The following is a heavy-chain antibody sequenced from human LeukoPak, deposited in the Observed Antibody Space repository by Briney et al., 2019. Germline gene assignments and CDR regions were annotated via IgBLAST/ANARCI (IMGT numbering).Heavy chain of an antibody. CDR3: ARTYFYDKGPYSNRFDP. Sequence: ASVKVSCKASGYTFINYDIIWVRQATGQGLEWMGWINPNSGNTGYAQKFQGRVTITRKTSISTAYMELSSLRSEDTAVYYCARTYFYDKGPYSNRFDPWGQGTLVTVSS. CDR1: GYTFINYD. D-gene: IGHD3-22*01. V-gene: IGHV1-8*01. J-gene: IGHJ5*02. CDR2: INPNSGNT.